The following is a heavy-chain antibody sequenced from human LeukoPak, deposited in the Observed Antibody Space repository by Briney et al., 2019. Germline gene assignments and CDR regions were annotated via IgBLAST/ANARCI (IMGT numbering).Heavy chain of an antibody. V-gene: IGHV1-2*02. J-gene: IGHJ3*02. D-gene: IGHD2-2*01. CDR3: ASPFVVVPAVIIAGEERDAFDI. Sequence: GASMKVSCKASGYTFTGYYMHWVRQAPGQGLEWMGWINPNSGGTNYAQKFQGRVTMTRDTSISTAYMELSRLRSDDTAVYYCASPFVVVPAVIIAGEERDAFDIWGQGTMVTVSS. CDR2: INPNSGGT. CDR1: GYTFTGYY.